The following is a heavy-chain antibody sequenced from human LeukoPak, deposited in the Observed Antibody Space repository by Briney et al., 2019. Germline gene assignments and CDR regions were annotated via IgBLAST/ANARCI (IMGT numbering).Heavy chain of an antibody. V-gene: IGHV3-23*01. Sequence: GGSLRLSCAASGFTFSSYAMSWVRQAPGKGLKWVSAISGSGGSTYYADSVKGRFTISRDNSKNTLYLQMNSLRAEDTAVYYCAKRFRRSPVVVVAATYNWFDPWGQGTLVTVSS. J-gene: IGHJ5*02. CDR1: GFTFSSYA. CDR3: AKRFRRSPVVVVAATYNWFDP. CDR2: ISGSGGST. D-gene: IGHD2-15*01.